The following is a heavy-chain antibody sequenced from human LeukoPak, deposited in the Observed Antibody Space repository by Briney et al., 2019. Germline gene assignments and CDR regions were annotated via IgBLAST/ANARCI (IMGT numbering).Heavy chain of an antibody. Sequence: SETLSLTCTVSGGSISSSSYYWGWIRQPPGKGLEWIGSIYYSGSTYYNPSLKSRVTISVDTSKNQFSLKLSSVTAADTAVYYCARLHSSSWHHYYYYYMDVWGKGTTVTISS. D-gene: IGHD6-13*01. CDR1: GGSISSSSYY. J-gene: IGHJ6*03. CDR3: ARLHSSSWHHYYYYYMDV. CDR2: IYYSGST. V-gene: IGHV4-39*01.